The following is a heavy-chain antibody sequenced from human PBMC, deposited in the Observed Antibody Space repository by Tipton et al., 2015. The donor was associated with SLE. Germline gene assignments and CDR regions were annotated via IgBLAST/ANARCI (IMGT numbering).Heavy chain of an antibody. CDR3: AKGLAARTDY. J-gene: IGHJ4*02. V-gene: IGHV3-23*01. CDR1: GFTFSSYW. CDR2: ISGSGGST. Sequence: SLRLSCAASGFTFSSYWMHWVRQAPGKGLVWVSAISGSGGSTYYADSVKGRFTISRDNSKNTLYLQMNSLRAEDTAVYYCAKGLAARTDYWGQGTLVTVSS. D-gene: IGHD6-6*01.